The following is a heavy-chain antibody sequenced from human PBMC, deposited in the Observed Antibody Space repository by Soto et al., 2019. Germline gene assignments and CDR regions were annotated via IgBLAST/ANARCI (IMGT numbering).Heavy chain of an antibody. CDR3: ARAVGYCSGGSCYTRYYYYHMDV. Sequence: QVQLVESGGGLVKPGGSLRLSCAASGFTFSDYYMSWIRQAPGKGLEWVSYISSSGSTIYYADSVKGRFTISRDNAKNSLYLQMNSLRAEDTAVYYCARAVGYCSGGSCYTRYYYYHMDVWGKGTTVTVSS. D-gene: IGHD2-15*01. J-gene: IGHJ6*03. V-gene: IGHV3-11*01. CDR2: ISSSGSTI. CDR1: GFTFSDYY.